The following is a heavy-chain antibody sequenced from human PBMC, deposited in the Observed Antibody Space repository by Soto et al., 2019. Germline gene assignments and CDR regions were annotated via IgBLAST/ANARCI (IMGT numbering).Heavy chain of an antibody. Sequence: ASVKVSCKASVFTSSGISWVRQAPGQRLEWKGWISTHNGNTIYAQKFQGRVIMTMDTSTTTVYMELRSLRPDDTAVYLCAREGILGLFDAYDLWGQGTMVTVSS. CDR1: VFTSSG. J-gene: IGHJ3*01. V-gene: IGHV1-18*04. CDR3: AREGILGLFDAYDL. CDR2: ISTHNGNT. D-gene: IGHD3-3*01.